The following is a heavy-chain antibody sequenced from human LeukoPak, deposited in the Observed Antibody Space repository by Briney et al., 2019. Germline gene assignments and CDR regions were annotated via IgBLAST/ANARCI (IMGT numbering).Heavy chain of an antibody. Sequence: SVTVSCTASGGTFSSYAISWVRQAPGQGLEWMGGIIPIFGTANYAQKFQGRVTITADESTSTAYMELSSLRSEDTAVHYCAREGDHTQQLVPRGYYYYYYGMDVWGQGTTVTVSS. J-gene: IGHJ6*02. CDR3: AREGDHTQQLVPRGYYYYYYGMDV. CDR1: GGTFSSYA. D-gene: IGHD6-13*01. CDR2: IIPIFGTA. V-gene: IGHV1-69*13.